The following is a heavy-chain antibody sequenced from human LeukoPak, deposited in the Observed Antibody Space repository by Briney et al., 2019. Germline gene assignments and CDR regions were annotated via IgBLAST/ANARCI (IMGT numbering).Heavy chain of an antibody. V-gene: IGHV3-33*08. J-gene: IGHJ4*02. D-gene: IGHD5-18*01. CDR3: AAGGYRYDYPGH. Sequence: PGGSLRLSCAASGFTVSDSYMSWVRQAPGKGLQWVSSIWYDGANRDYADSVKGRFTISRDNSKNTLHLQMNSLRAEDTAVYYCAAGGYRYDYPGHWGQGTLVTVSS. CDR1: GFTVSDSY. CDR2: IWYDGANR.